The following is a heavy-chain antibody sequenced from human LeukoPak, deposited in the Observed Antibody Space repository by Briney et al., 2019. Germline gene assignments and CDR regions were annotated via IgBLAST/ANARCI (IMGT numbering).Heavy chain of an antibody. CDR2: IWYDGSNK. D-gene: IGHD5-18*01. CDR1: GFTLSSYG. CDR3: ARELGYGHGFDY. V-gene: IGHV3-33*01. Sequence: GRSLRLSCAASGFTLSSYGMHWVRQAPGKGLEWVAVIWYDGSNKYYADSVKGRFTISRDNSKNTLYLQMNSLRAEDTAVYYCARELGYGHGFDYWGQGTLVTVSS. J-gene: IGHJ4*02.